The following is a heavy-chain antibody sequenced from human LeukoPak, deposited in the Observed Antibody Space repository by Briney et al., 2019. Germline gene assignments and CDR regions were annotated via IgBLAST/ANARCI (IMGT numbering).Heavy chain of an antibody. CDR1: GYTFTGYY. V-gene: IGHV1-2*02. J-gene: IGHJ6*02. CDR2: INPNSGGT. D-gene: IGHD2-2*02. CDR3: ASGGIVVVPAAIRWHYYGMDV. Sequence: ASVKVSCKASGYTFTGYYMHWVRQAPGQGLEWMGWINPNSGGTNYAQKFQGRVTMTRDTSISTAYMELSRLRSDDTAVYYCASGGIVVVPAAIRWHYYGMDVWGQGTTVTVSS.